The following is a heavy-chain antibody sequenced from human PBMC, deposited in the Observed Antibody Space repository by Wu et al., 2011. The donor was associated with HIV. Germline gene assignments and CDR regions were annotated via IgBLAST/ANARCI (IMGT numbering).Heavy chain of an antibody. CDR2: ISTYSGNT. Sequence: QVHLVQSGAEVKKPGASVKVSCKASGYTFTTSGVSWVRQAPGQGLEWMGWISTYSGNTKYAQRLQGRVTMTTDTPANTAYMELRSLRSDXTAVYFCARDESGSSSFYGMDVWGQGTTVTVSS. V-gene: IGHV1-18*01. J-gene: IGHJ6*02. D-gene: IGHD1-26*01. CDR3: ARDESGSSSFYGMDV. CDR1: GYTFTTSG.